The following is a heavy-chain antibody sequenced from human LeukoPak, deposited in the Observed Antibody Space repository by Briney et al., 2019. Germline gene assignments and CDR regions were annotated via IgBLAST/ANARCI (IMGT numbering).Heavy chain of an antibody. D-gene: IGHD6-19*01. CDR1: GGSISNSNW. CDR2: IYHSGST. CDR3: ASSGWSHDAFDS. V-gene: IGHV4-4*02. Sequence: SETLSLTCAVSGGSISNSNWWSWVRQPPGKGLEWIGEIYHSGSTNFNPSLKSRVTISVDKSINHFSLKLTSVTAADTAVYFCASSGWSHDAFDSWGQGTMVTVSS. J-gene: IGHJ3*01.